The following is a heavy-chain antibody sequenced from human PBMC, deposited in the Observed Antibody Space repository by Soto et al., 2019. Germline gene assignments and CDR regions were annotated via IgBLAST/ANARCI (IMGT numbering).Heavy chain of an antibody. CDR3: ARHGFGPLHGLVDV. V-gene: IGHV4-59*08. J-gene: IGHJ6*02. Sequence: QVQLQESGPGLVKPSETLSLTCTVSGGSITNYYCSWFRQPPGKGLEWIGYINYDGYSAYNLSLKEAVPLAMGPSKTQFSLMLESVTATDTAVYYCARHGFGPLHGLVDVWGPGTTVIVSS. CDR2: INYDGYS. CDR1: GGSITNYY. D-gene: IGHD3-10*01.